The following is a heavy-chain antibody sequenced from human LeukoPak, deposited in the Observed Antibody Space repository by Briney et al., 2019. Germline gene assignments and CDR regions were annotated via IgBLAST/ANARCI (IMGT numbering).Heavy chain of an antibody. CDR1: GYTFTSYD. V-gene: IGHV1-8*01. Sequence: ASVKVSCKASGYTFTSYDVNWVRQATGQGLEWMGWMNPNSGNTGYAQKFQGRVTMTRNTSISTAYMELSSLRSEDTAVYYCASLLVDSSGYYNWGQGTLVTVSS. D-gene: IGHD3-22*01. J-gene: IGHJ4*02. CDR3: ASLLVDSSGYYN. CDR2: MNPNSGNT.